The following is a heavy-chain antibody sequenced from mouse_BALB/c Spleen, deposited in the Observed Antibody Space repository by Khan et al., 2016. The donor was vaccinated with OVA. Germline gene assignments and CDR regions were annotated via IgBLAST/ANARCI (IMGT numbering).Heavy chain of an antibody. CDR2: IDPPNGDS. CDR1: GFNIKDTY. CDR3: ATLYGDPLDS. V-gene: IGHV14-3*02. J-gene: IGHJ3*01. Sequence: IQLQQSGAELVKPGASVKLSCSASGFNIKDTYIHWVKQRPEQGLEWIGRIDPPNGDSKYDPKFQAKATLTADTSSNTAYLQLSSLTSEDTAVEYCATLYGDPLDSWGQGTMVSVSA. D-gene: IGHD2-13*01.